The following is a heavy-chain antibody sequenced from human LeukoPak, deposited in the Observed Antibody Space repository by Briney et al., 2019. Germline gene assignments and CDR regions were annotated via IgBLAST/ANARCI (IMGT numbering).Heavy chain of an antibody. CDR3: AATEDSSSWYTYYYYGMDV. J-gene: IGHJ6*02. CDR2: ISAYNGNT. Sequence: ASVTVSCTASGYTFTSYGISWVRQAPGQGLEWMGWISAYNGNTNYAQKLQGRVTMTTDTSTSTAYMELRSLRSDDTAVYYCAATEDSSSWYTYYYYGMDVWGQGTTVTVSS. D-gene: IGHD6-13*01. CDR1: GYTFTSYG. V-gene: IGHV1-18*01.